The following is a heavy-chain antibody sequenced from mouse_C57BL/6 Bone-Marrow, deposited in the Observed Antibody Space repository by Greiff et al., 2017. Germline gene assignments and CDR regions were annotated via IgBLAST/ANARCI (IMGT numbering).Heavy chain of an antibody. CDR2: IHPNSGST. V-gene: IGHV1-64*01. CDR3: ARAGYDGYYWFAY. Sequence: QVQLQQPGAELVKPGASVKLSCKASGYTFTSYWMHWVKQRPGQGLEWIGMIHPNSGSTNYNEKFKSKATLTVDNSSSTAYMQLSSLTSEDSAVYYCARAGYDGYYWFAYWGQGTLVTVSA. CDR1: GYTFTSYW. J-gene: IGHJ3*01. D-gene: IGHD2-3*01.